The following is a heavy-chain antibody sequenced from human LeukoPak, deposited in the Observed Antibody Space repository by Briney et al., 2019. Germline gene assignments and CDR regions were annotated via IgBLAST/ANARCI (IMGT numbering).Heavy chain of an antibody. J-gene: IGHJ4*02. CDR1: GFTFSSYE. Sequence: GGSLRLSCAASGFTFSSYEMNWVRQAPGKGLEWVSTISGSGDNTYYADSVKGRFTISRDNSKNTLYLQMNSLRAEDTAVYYCARVTYGSGTYGAFDYWGQGTLVTVSS. V-gene: IGHV3-23*01. CDR3: ARVTYGSGTYGAFDY. D-gene: IGHD3-10*01. CDR2: ISGSGDNT.